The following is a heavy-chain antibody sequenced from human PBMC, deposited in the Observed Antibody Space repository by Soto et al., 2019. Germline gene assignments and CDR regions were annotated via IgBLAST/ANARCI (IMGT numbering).Heavy chain of an antibody. D-gene: IGHD4-17*01. J-gene: IGHJ6*02. V-gene: IGHV1-69*13. CDR2: IIPIFGTA. CDR3: ARPRWGMTTVNVRVNYYYYYGMDV. Sequence: SAKVSCEASGGSFRSYAISWARQAPGQGLEWMGGIIPIFGTANYAQKFQGRVTITADESTSTAYMELSSLRSEDTAVCYCARPRWGMTTVNVRVNYYYYYGMDVWGHGTTVTVSS. CDR1: GGSFRSYA.